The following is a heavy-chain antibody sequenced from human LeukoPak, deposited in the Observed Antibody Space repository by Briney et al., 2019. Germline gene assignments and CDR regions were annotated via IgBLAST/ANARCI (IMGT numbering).Heavy chain of an antibody. Sequence: PGRSLRLSCAASGFTLDDYAMHWVRQAPGKGLEWVSGISWNSGSIGYADSVKGRFTISRDNAKNSLYLQMNSLRAEDTALYYCAKGLPYYYGSGSYFDYWGQGTLVTVSS. V-gene: IGHV3-9*01. D-gene: IGHD3-10*01. J-gene: IGHJ4*02. CDR1: GFTLDDYA. CDR3: AKGLPYYYGSGSYFDY. CDR2: ISWNSGSI.